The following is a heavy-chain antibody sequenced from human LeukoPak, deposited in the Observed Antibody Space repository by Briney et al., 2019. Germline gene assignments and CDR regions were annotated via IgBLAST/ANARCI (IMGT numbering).Heavy chain of an antibody. CDR2: IYYSGNT. CDR3: TRASGYGSIDY. J-gene: IGHJ4*02. V-gene: IGHV4-39*07. D-gene: IGHD3-10*01. Sequence: SETLSLTCTVSGGSISNYYWGWIRQAPGKGLEWIGSIYYSGNTYYNSSLKSRVTISLDTSKNQFSLNLFSVTAAGTAMYYCTRASGYGSIDYWGQGTLVTVSS. CDR1: GGSISNYY.